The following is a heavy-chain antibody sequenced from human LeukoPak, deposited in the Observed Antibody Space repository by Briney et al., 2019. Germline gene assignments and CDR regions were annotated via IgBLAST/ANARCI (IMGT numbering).Heavy chain of an antibody. CDR2: ISSSGSTI. D-gene: IGHD6-19*01. V-gene: IGHV3-11*01. J-gene: IGHJ4*02. CDR1: GFNFSDYH. Sequence: GGSGRLSCAASGFNFSDYHMSWIRQAPGEGLEWVSYISSSGSTIYYADSVKGRFTISRDNAKNSLYLQMNSPSAEDTAVYYCARKERSSGWYMVDYWGQGTLVTVSS. CDR3: ARKERSSGWYMVDY.